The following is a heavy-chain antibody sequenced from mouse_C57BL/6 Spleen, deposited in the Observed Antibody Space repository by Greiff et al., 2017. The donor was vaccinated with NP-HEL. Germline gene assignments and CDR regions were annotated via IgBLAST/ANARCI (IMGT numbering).Heavy chain of an antibody. J-gene: IGHJ3*01. D-gene: IGHD4-1*01. CDR2: ISYSGST. CDR1: GYSITSGYD. CDR3: ARGGWDVAWFAY. Sequence: EVQLVESGPGMVKPSQSLSLTCTVPGYSITSGYDWHWIRHFPGNKLEWMGYISYSGSTNYNPSLKSRISITHDTSKNHFFLKLNSVTTEDTATYYCARGGWDVAWFAYWGQGTLVTVSA. V-gene: IGHV3-1*01.